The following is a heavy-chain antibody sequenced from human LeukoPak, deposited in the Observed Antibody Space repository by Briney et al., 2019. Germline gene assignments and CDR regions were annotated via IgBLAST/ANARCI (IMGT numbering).Heavy chain of an antibody. CDR1: GGTFSSYA. J-gene: IGHJ4*02. Sequence: GASVKVSCKASGGTFSSYALSWVRQAPGQGLEWMGRIIPIPGIASYAQKLQGRVTITADKSTSTAYMELSSLRSEDTAVYYCARDPSGDSSAYYSHFDYWGQGTLVTVSS. V-gene: IGHV1-69*04. CDR2: IIPIPGIA. CDR3: ARDPSGDSSAYYSHFDY. D-gene: IGHD3-22*01.